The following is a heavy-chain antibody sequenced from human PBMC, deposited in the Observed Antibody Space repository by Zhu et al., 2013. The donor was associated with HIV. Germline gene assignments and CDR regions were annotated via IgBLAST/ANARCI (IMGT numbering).Heavy chain of an antibody. Sequence: EVQLVESGGVVVQPGGSLRLSCAASGFTFDDYTMHWVRQAPGKGLEWVSLISRDGGSTYYADSVKGRFTISRDNNKNSLYLQMNSLRTEDTALYYCAKDIDRRSGELLFDYVGPGNPGHRLL. CDR3: AKDIDRRSGELLFDY. D-gene: IGHD3-10*01. J-gene: IGHJ4*02. V-gene: IGHV3-43*01. CDR1: GFTFDDYT. CDR2: ISRDGGST.